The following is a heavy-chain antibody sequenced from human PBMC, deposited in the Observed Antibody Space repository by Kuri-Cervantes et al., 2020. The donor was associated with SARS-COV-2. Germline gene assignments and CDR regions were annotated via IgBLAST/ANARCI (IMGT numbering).Heavy chain of an antibody. V-gene: IGHV3-23*01. CDR1: GFTFSSYA. Sequence: GESLKISCAASGFTFSSYAMSWVRQAPGKGLEWVSAISGSGGSTYYADSVKGRFTISRDNSKNTLYLQMNSLRAEDTAVYYCAKARYHGGFDYWGQGTLVTVPS. J-gene: IGHJ4*02. CDR3: AKARYHGGFDY. CDR2: ISGSGGST. D-gene: IGHD2-2*01.